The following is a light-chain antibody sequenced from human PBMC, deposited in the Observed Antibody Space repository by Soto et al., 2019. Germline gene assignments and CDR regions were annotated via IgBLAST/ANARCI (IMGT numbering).Light chain of an antibody. CDR3: QXYLITPWT. CDR2: GAS. Sequence: VLTQSPGTLSLSPGEGATLSCRDSQSVSGDYLAWYQSNPGQAPRLLIHGASNRATGIPDRLSGSGSGTDLNLTIGRLEPEDFAVYYCQXYLITPWTFGQVTKVDIK. J-gene: IGKJ1*01. V-gene: IGKV3-20*01. CDR1: QSVSGDY.